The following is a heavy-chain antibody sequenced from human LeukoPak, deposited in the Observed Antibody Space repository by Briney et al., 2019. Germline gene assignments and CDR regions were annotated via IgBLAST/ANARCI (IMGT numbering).Heavy chain of an antibody. Sequence: SQTLSLTCALSGDSFSSNSAAWNWIRQSPSRGLEWLGRTSYRSKWYNDYAVSVKSRITINPDTSKNQFSLQLSSVTPEDTAVYYCARELTGGTLGHYMDVWDKGATVTVSS. J-gene: IGHJ6*03. CDR3: ARELTGGTLGHYMDV. CDR1: GDSFSSNSAA. V-gene: IGHV6-1*01. CDR2: TSYRSKWYN. D-gene: IGHD1-20*01.